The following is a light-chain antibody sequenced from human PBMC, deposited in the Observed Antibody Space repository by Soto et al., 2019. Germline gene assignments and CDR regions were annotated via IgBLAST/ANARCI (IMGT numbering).Light chain of an antibody. Sequence: QSVLTQPPSVSGAPGQRVTISCTGSSSNIGAGYDVHWYQQRPGTAPKLLIFDASILQSGVPSRFSGSGSGTEFTLSISRLQTDDFATYYCQQYGSFSPITFGGGTK. V-gene: IGLV1-40*01. CDR2: DAS. CDR3: QQYGSFSPIT. J-gene: IGLJ2*01. CDR1: SSNIGAGYD.